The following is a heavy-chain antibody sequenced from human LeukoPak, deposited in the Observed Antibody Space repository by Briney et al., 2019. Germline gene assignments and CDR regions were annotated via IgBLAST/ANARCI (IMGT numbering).Heavy chain of an antibody. Sequence: GGSLRLSCAASGFTFSSYSMNWVRQAPGKGLEWVPSISSSSYIYYADSVKGRFTISRDNAKNSLYLQMNSLRVEDTAVYYCAKVAKYYYGSETYYFFEHWGQGTPVTASS. V-gene: IGHV3-21*01. J-gene: IGHJ4*02. CDR2: ISSSSYI. CDR3: AKVAKYYYGSETYYFFEH. D-gene: IGHD3-10*01. CDR1: GFTFSSYS.